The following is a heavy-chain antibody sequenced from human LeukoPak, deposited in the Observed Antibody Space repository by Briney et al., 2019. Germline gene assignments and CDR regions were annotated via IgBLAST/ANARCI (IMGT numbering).Heavy chain of an antibody. D-gene: IGHD3-22*01. V-gene: IGHV3-53*01. CDR2: IYSGGST. CDR1: GFTVSSNY. Sequence: GSLRLSCAASGFTVSSNYMSWVRQAPGKGLEWVSVIYSGGSTYYADSVKGRFTISRDNSKNTLYLQMNSLRAEDSAVYYCARLRRNSDRSGFYYYYDYWGQGTLVTVSS. J-gene: IGHJ4*02. CDR3: ARLRRNSDRSGFYYYYDY.